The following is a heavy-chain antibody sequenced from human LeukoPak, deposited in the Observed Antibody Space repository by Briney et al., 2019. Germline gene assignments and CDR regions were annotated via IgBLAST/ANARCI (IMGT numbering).Heavy chain of an antibody. D-gene: IGHD3-3*01. CDR2: ISPSSSTI. Sequence: GGSLRLSCAASGFTFSSYSMNWVRQAPGKGLEWVSYISPSSSTIYYADSVKGRFTISRDNAKNSLYLQMNSLRADDTAVYYCARGGDFYWGQGTLVTVSS. J-gene: IGHJ4*02. CDR1: GFTFSSYS. CDR3: ARGGDFY. V-gene: IGHV3-48*01.